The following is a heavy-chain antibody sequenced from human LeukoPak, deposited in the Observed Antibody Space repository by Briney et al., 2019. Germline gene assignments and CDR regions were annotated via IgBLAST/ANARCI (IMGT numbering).Heavy chain of an antibody. V-gene: IGHV4-61*02. CDR1: GGSISSGSYY. CDR2: IYTSGST. D-gene: IGHD6-13*01. J-gene: IGHJ4*02. CDR3: ARHDIAAAGTLFDY. Sequence: SETLSLTCTVSGGSISSGSYYWSWIRQPAGKGLEWIGRIYTSGSTNYNPSLKSRVTISVDTSKNQFSLKPSSVTAADTAVYYCARHDIAAAGTLFDYWGQGTLVTVSS.